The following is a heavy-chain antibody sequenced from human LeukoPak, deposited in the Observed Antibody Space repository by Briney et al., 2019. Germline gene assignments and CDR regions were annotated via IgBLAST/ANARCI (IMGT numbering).Heavy chain of an antibody. Sequence: PGGSLRLSCAASGFSLSNSAMSWVRQAPGEGLEWVSLIIASSGSTFYADSVKGRFTISRDNSKNTLYLQMNSLRAEDTAVYYCAKGAYDYIEMGYFDYWGQGTLVTVSS. J-gene: IGHJ4*02. D-gene: IGHD5-12*01. CDR1: GFSLSNSA. CDR2: IIASSGST. CDR3: AKGAYDYIEMGYFDY. V-gene: IGHV3-23*01.